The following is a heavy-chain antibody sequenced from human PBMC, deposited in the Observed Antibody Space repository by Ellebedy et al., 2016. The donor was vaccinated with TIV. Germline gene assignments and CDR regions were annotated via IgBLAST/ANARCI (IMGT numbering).Heavy chain of an antibody. Sequence: ASVKVSCKASGYKFTSYGISWVRQAPGQGLEWMGWISAFNGDTNYAQKFQGRVTMTTDTLTSTAYMELRSLRSDETAVYYCARGFYEGFDPWGQGTLVTVSS. J-gene: IGHJ5*02. CDR3: ARGFYEGFDP. V-gene: IGHV1-18*04. CDR1: GYKFTSYG. CDR2: ISAFNGDT. D-gene: IGHD2/OR15-2a*01.